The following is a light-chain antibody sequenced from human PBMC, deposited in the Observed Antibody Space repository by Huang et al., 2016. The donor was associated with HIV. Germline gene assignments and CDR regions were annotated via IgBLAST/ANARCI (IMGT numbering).Light chain of an antibody. CDR2: AAS. CDR1: QGISNS. Sequence: IQLTQSPPSLSASVGDRVTITCRASQGISNSLVWYQQKPGRAPKLLIYAASTLQSGVTSRFSGSGSGTDFTLTISSLQPEDSATYYCQQFSSYSPLTFGGGTKVEIK. CDR3: QQFSSYSPLT. V-gene: IGKV1-9*01. J-gene: IGKJ4*01.